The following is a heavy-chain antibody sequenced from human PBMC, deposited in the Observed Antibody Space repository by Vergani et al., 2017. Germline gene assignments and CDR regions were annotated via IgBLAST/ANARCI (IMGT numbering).Heavy chain of an antibody. CDR1: GYTFTSYN. D-gene: IGHD3-22*01. CDR2: MNPNSGDT. J-gene: IGHJ4*02. V-gene: IGHV1-8*03. Sequence: QVLLVQSGAEVKKPWASVKVSCKASGYTFTSYNINWMRQATGQGLEWMGWMNPNSGDTGYAQKFQDRVTITRDTSISTVYMELSSLRSEDTAVYYCARIQYYSDSRDYYSYYFDCWGQGTLITVSS. CDR3: ARIQYYSDSRDYYSYYFDC.